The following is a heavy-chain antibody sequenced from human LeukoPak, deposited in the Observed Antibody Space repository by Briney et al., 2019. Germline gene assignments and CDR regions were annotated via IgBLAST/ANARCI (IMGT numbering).Heavy chain of an antibody. J-gene: IGHJ5*02. CDR3: ARGRPGYYYDSSGYYYGFNWFDP. CDR1: GGSSSGYY. CDR2: INHSEST. V-gene: IGHV4-34*01. Sequence: SETLSLTCAVYGGSSSGYYWSWIRQPPGKGLEWIGEINHSESTNYNPPLKSRVTISVDTSKNQFSLKLSSVTAADTAVYYCARGRPGYYYDSSGYYYGFNWFDPWGQGTLVTVSS. D-gene: IGHD3-22*01.